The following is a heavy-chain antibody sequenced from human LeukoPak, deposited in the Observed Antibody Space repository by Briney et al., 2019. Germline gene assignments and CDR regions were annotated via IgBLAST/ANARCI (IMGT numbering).Heavy chain of an antibody. Sequence: PGGSLRLSCAASGFTFSNFWMSWVRQAPGKGLEWVANISQDGSEKYYVDSVKGRFTISRDNAKNSLYLQMNSLRAEDMAVYYCARDNWNYNYWGQGTLVTVSS. CDR1: GFTFSNFW. CDR3: ARDNWNYNY. CDR2: ISQDGSEK. J-gene: IGHJ4*02. D-gene: IGHD1-7*01. V-gene: IGHV3-7*01.